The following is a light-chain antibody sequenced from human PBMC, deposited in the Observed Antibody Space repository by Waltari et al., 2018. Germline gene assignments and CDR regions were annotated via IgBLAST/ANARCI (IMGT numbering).Light chain of an antibody. J-gene: IGKJ1*01. CDR2: GAS. V-gene: IGKV3-20*01. CDR1: QSVSRT. Sequence: EIVLTQSPGILSLSPGERATLSCRASQSVSRTLAWYQQKPGQAPRLLIYGASTRATGIPERFIGGGSGTDFSLTISRLEPEDFAVYYCQHYVRLPATFGQGTKVEIK. CDR3: QHYVRLPAT.